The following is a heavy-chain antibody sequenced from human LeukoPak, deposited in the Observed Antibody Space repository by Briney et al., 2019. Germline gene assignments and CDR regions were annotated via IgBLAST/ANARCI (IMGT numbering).Heavy chain of an antibody. Sequence: SGPTLVNPTQTLTLTCTFSGFSLSSSGVGVGWIRQPPGKALEWLALIYWDDDKRYSPSLKSRLTITKDTSKNQVVLTMTNMDPVDTATHYCARRPSASWYFDYWGQGTLVTVSS. CDR3: ARRPSASWYFDY. CDR1: GFSLSSSGVG. D-gene: IGHD6-6*01. J-gene: IGHJ4*02. CDR2: IYWDDDK. V-gene: IGHV2-5*02.